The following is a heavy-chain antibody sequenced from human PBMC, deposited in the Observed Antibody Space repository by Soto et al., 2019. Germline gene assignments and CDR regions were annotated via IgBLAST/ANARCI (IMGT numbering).Heavy chain of an antibody. Sequence: QVQLVQSGAEVKRPGASVKVSCKASGYTFTTYYMHWVRQAPGQGLEWLGIINPNGGSTTYAQKFHGRVTMTRDTSTSTVYLELSSLRSEDTAVYYGASAGYCSGGTCFHGNCDYWGQGALVTVSA. CDR1: GYTFTTYY. J-gene: IGHJ4*02. CDR2: INPNGGST. CDR3: ASAGYCSGGTCFHGNCDY. D-gene: IGHD2-15*01. V-gene: IGHV1-46*01.